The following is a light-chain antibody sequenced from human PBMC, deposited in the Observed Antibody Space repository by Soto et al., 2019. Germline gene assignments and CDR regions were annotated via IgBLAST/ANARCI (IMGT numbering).Light chain of an antibody. CDR2: DVS. J-gene: IGLJ2*01. CDR1: SSDVGGYNY. V-gene: IGLV2-14*03. Sequence: QSALTQPASVSGSPGQSITISGTVTSSDVGGYNYVSWYQHHPGKAPKLMIYDVSNRPSGVSTRFSGSKSGNTASLTISGLQAEDEADYYCSSYTTTSTLFGGGTKLTVL. CDR3: SSYTTTSTL.